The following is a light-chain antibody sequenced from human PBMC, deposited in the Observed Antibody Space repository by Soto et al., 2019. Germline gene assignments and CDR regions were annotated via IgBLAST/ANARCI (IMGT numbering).Light chain of an antibody. V-gene: IGKV1-5*01. CDR3: QQYNTYWT. Sequence: DIQMTQSPSTLSASVGDRVTITCRANQSISTWLAWYQQKPGKAPKVLIYHASSLESGVPSRFSGSGSGTEFTLTISSLQPDDFATYYCQQYNTYWTFGQGTKVDIK. CDR2: HAS. J-gene: IGKJ1*01. CDR1: QSISTW.